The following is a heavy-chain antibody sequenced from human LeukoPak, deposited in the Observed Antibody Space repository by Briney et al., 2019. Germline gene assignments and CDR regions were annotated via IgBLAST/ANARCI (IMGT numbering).Heavy chain of an antibody. J-gene: IGHJ6*03. CDR2: ISSSGSTI. CDR3: ASLGDYLTYYYYMDV. V-gene: IGHV3-11*04. Sequence: GGSLRLSCAASGFTFSDYYMSWIRQAPGKGLEWVSYISSSGSTIYYADSVKGRFTISRDNAKNSLYLQMNSLRAEDTAVYYCASLGDYLTYYYYMDVWGKGTTVTVSS. CDR1: GFTFSDYY. D-gene: IGHD4-17*01.